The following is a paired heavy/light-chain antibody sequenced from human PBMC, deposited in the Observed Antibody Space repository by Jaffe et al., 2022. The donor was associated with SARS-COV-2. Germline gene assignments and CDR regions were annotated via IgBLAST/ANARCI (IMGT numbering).Heavy chain of an antibody. J-gene: IGHJ6*02. CDR1: GGSISSGDYY. CDR3: ARALLGQQLVNRPKEYYYGMDV. Sequence: QVQLQESGPGLVKPSQTLSLTCTVSGGSISSGDYYWSWIRQPPGKGLEWIGYIYYSGSTYYNPSLKSRVTISVDTSKNQFSLKLSSVTAADTAVYYCARALLGQQLVNRPKEYYYGMDVWGQGTTVTVSS. D-gene: IGHD6-13*01. V-gene: IGHV4-30-4*01. CDR2: IYYSGST.
Light chain of an antibody. V-gene: IGKV1-9*01. J-gene: IGKJ4*01. CDR1: QGISSY. Sequence: DIQLTQSPSFLSASVGDRVTITCRASQGISSYLAWYQQKPGKAPKLLIYAASTLQSGVPSRFSGSGSGTEFTLTISSLQPEDFATYYCQQLNSYAPLTFGGGTKVEIK. CDR2: AAS. CDR3: QQLNSYAPLT.